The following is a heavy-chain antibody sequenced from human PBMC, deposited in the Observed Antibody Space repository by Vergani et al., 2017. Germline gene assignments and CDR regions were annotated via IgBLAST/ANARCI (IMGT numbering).Heavy chain of an antibody. CDR2: INPNSGGS. D-gene: IGHD6-13*01. CDR1: GYTFTAYY. J-gene: IGHJ6*03. CDR3: ARDLFGSNPIAAAGNYYYYYYYYMDV. V-gene: IGHV1-2*02. Sequence: QVQLVQSGAEVKKPGASVKVSCKASGYTFTAYYMHLGRQAPGQGLEWVGWINPNSGGSNYAQNFQGRVTVTRGQSISTAYMELSRLRSDDTAVYYCARDLFGSNPIAAAGNYYYYYYYYMDVWGKGTTVTVSS.